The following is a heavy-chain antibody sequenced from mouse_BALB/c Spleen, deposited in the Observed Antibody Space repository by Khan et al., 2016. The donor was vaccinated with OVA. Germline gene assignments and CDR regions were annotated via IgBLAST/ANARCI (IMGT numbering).Heavy chain of an antibody. CDR1: GFTFSNYW. V-gene: IGHV6-6*02. J-gene: IGHJ2*01. CDR3: TNERESAY. Sequence: EVKVEESGGGLVQPGGSMKLSCVASGFTFSNYWMNWVRQSPEKGLEWVAEIRLKSNNYAKNYEESVKGRFTISRDESKSSVYLKMNNLRTEDTGIHYCTNERESAYWGQGTTITDTS. CDR2: IRLKSNNYAK. D-gene: IGHD1-3*01.